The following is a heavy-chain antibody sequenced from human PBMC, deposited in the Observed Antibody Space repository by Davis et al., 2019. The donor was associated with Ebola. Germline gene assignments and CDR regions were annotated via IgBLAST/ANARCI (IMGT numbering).Heavy chain of an antibody. J-gene: IGHJ4*02. D-gene: IGHD3-10*02. V-gene: IGHV3-48*02. CDR3: ARETSYYVDY. Sequence: PGGSLRLSCAASGFTFSIYSMNWVRQAPGKGLEWVSYISSSSSGIYYADSVKGRFTISRDNGKNSLYLSMNSLRDEDTAVYYCARETSYYVDYWGQGTLVTVSS. CDR2: ISSSSSGI. CDR1: GFTFSIYS.